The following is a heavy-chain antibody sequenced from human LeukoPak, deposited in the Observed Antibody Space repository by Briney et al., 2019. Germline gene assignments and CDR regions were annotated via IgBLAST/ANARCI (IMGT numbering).Heavy chain of an antibody. Sequence: GGSLRLSCAASEFIFSSYSMNWVRQTPGKGLEWVSYISSSSSTIYYADSVKGRFTIPRDNAKNSLYLQMNSLRAEDTAVYYCAELGITMIGGVWGKGTTVTISS. CDR3: AELGITMIGGV. CDR2: ISSSSSTI. V-gene: IGHV3-48*04. D-gene: IGHD3-10*02. J-gene: IGHJ6*04. CDR1: EFIFSSYS.